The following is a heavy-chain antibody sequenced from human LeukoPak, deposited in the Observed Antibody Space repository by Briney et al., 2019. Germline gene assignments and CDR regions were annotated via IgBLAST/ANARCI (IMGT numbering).Heavy chain of an antibody. V-gene: IGHV3-66*01. Sequence: GGSLRLSCAASGFTVSSNYMSWVRQAPGNGLEWVSVIYSGGSTYYADSVKGRFTISRDNSKNTLYLQMNSLRAEDTAVYYCARDRGYCSGGSCYLTSSSWGQGTLVTVSS. CDR3: ARDRGYCSGGSCYLTSSS. J-gene: IGHJ4*02. CDR2: IYSGGST. D-gene: IGHD2-15*01. CDR1: GFTVSSNY.